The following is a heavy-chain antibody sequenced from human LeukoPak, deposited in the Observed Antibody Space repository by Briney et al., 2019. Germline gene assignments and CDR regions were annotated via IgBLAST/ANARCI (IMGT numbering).Heavy chain of an antibody. V-gene: IGHV1-46*01. CDR1: GYTFTSYY. Sequence: ASVTVSCKASGYTFTSYYMHWVRQAPGQGLEWMGIINASGGSTSYAQKFQGRVTITRDTSTSTVYMELSSLRSEDTAVYYCAREGQQLVRPFDYWGQGTLVTVSS. CDR3: AREGQQLVRPFDY. J-gene: IGHJ4*02. CDR2: INASGGST. D-gene: IGHD6-13*01.